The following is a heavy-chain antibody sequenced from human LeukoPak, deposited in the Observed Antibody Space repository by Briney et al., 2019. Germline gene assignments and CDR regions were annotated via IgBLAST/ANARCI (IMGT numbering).Heavy chain of an antibody. CDR1: GGSISSHW. J-gene: IGHJ4*02. V-gene: IGHV4-59*11. Sequence: SETLSLTCTVSGGSISSHWWSWIRQPPGKGLEWIGYIYYTGSTNYNPSLKSRATISLDTSKNQFSLKLSSVTAADTAVYYCARGIHYYDSSGYLPDYWGQGTLVTVSS. CDR2: IYYTGST. CDR3: ARGIHYYDSSGYLPDY. D-gene: IGHD3-22*01.